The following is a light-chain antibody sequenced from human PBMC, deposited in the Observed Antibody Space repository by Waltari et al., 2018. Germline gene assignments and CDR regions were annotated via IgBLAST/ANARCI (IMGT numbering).Light chain of an antibody. V-gene: IGKV3-20*01. CDR2: GAA. Sequence: EIVLTQSPGTLSLSQGERATLSCRASQSVSSSYLAWYQQKPGQAPRLLSYGAASRATGIPDRFSGSGSVTDFTLTISRLEPEDFAVYYCQQYGSSPPYTFGQGTKLEIK. CDR3: QQYGSSPPYT. J-gene: IGKJ2*01. CDR1: QSVSSSY.